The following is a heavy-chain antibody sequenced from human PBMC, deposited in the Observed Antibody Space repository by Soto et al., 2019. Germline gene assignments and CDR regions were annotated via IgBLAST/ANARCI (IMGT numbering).Heavy chain of an antibody. V-gene: IGHV1-8*01. CDR2: MNPNSGNT. CDR3: GRQGYYYYYMDV. J-gene: IGHJ6*03. CDR1: GYTFTSYD. Sequence: ASVKVSCKASGYTFTSYDINWVRQATGQGLEWMGWMNPNSGNTGYAQKFQGRVTMTRNTSISTAYMELSSLRSEDTAVYYCGRQGYYYYYMDVWGKGTTVPVSS.